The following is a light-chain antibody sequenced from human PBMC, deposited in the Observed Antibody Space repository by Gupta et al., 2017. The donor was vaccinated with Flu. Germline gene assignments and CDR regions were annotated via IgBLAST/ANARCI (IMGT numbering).Light chain of an antibody. CDR2: HVS. J-gene: IGLJ3*02. CDR1: GSHIGNYNY. Sequence: QSALTQPRSVSGSPGQSVTIPCTGTGSHIGNYNYVSWYQHHPGKAPKLMIYHVSKRPSGVPDRFSGSKSGNTASLTISGLQTEDEADFYCCSYADDYNPVFGGGTKLTVL. V-gene: IGLV2-11*01. CDR3: CSYADDYNPV.